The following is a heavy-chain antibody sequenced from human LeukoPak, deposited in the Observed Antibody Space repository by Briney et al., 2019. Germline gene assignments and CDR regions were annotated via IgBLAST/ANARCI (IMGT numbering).Heavy chain of an antibody. CDR2: TSGSGGGT. V-gene: IGHV3-23*01. CDR3: AKDHFLG. Sequence: PGGSLRLSCAASRFTFNNNAMSWVRQAPGKGLEWVSTTSGSGGGTYYADSVKGRFTISRDNSKNTVYLQMNSLRAEDTAVYYCAKDHFLGWGQGTLVTVSS. D-gene: IGHD3-3*02. J-gene: IGHJ4*02. CDR1: RFTFNNNA.